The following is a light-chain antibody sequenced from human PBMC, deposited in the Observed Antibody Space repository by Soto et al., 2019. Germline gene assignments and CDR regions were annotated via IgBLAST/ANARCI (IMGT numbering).Light chain of an antibody. CDR3: QQTSSTPYS. CDR1: QTLRTY. V-gene: IGKV1-39*01. CDR2: GAS. J-gene: IGKJ2*03. Sequence: DIQVTQSPSSLSSAIVDIVTITCRASQTLRTYLNWYQQQPGKAPKLLIYGASRLQSGVTSRFSGSGSGADFTLTISSLQPEDFATYSCQQTSSTPYSFGQGTKVDIK.